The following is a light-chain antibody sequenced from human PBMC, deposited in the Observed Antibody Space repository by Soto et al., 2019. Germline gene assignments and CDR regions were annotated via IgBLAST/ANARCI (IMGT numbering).Light chain of an antibody. J-gene: IGKJ2*01. CDR2: DAS. V-gene: IGKV3-11*01. Sequence: EIVLTQSPATLSLSPGERATLSCRASQSVRSYLAWYQQKPGQAPRLLIYDASNRATGIPARFSGSGSGTDFTLTIISLEPEYCAVYYCQQRSTWPPYSFGQGTKREIK. CDR1: QSVRSY. CDR3: QQRSTWPPYS.